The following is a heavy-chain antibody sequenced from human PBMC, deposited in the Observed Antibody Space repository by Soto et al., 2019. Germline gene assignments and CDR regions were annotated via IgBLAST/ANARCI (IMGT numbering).Heavy chain of an antibody. D-gene: IGHD1-26*01. CDR2: INAGNGNT. CDR3: ARSKSGSYYEYFQY. CDR1: GYPFTKYA. V-gene: IGHV1-3*01. Sequence: ASVKVSCKASGYPFTKYAMHWVRQAPRQRLEWMGWINAGNGNTKYSQKFQGRVTITRDTSASTAYMELSSLKSEDTAVYYCARSKSGSYYEYFQYWGQGTLVTVSS. J-gene: IGHJ1*01.